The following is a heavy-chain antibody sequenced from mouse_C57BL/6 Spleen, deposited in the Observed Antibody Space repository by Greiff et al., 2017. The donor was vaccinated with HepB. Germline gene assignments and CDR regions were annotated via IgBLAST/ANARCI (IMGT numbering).Heavy chain of an antibody. V-gene: IGHV1-82*01. D-gene: IGHD1-1*01. Sequence: VQLQQSGPELVKPGASVKISCKASGYAFSSSWMNWVKQRPGKGLEWIGRIYPGDGDTNYNGKFKGKATLTADKSSSTAYMQLSSLTSEDSAVYFCAREGVVATDYWGQSTTLTVSS. CDR3: AREGVVATDY. CDR1: GYAFSSSW. J-gene: IGHJ2*01. CDR2: IYPGDGDT.